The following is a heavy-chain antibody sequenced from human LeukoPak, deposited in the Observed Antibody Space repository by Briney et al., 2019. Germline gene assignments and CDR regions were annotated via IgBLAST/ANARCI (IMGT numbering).Heavy chain of an antibody. Sequence: PGGSLRLSYAASGFTFSSSAMNWVRQTPGKGLQWVSYISSSGTTIYYAESVKGRFTISRDNAKNSLYLQMNSLRAEDTAVYYCARAFFQWGQGTLVTVSS. V-gene: IGHV3-48*03. CDR3: ARAFFQ. J-gene: IGHJ4*02. CDR2: ISSSGTTI. CDR1: GFTFSSSA. D-gene: IGHD3-16*01.